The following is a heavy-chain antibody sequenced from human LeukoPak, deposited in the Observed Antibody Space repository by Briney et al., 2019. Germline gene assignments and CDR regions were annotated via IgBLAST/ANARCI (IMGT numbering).Heavy chain of an antibody. CDR3: ARDGSVGATTLAYAFDI. CDR1: GFTFSSYS. V-gene: IGHV3-48*04. J-gene: IGHJ3*02. D-gene: IGHD1-26*01. Sequence: GGSLRLSCAASGFTFSSYSMNWVRQAPGKGLEWISYISSSSSTIYYADSVKGRFTISRDNAKNSLYLQMNSLRAEDTAVYYCARDGSVGATTLAYAFDIWGQGTMVTVSS. CDR2: ISSSSSTI.